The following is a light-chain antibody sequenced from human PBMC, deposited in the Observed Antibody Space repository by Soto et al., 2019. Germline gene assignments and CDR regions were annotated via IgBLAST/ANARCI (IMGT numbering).Light chain of an antibody. V-gene: IGKV1-5*03. CDR2: KAS. Sequence: DIQMTQSPSTLSASVGDRVTVTCRASQSISSWLAWYQQKPGKAPKVLIYKASSLKSGVTSRFSGSGSGTDFTLTISSLQPDDFATYYCQQYNSYSRTFGQGTKVEIK. J-gene: IGKJ2*01. CDR1: QSISSW. CDR3: QQYNSYSRT.